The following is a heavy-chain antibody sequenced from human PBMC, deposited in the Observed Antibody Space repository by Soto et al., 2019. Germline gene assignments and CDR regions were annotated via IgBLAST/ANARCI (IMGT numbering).Heavy chain of an antibody. CDR2: ISGSGVST. V-gene: IGHV3-23*01. D-gene: IGHD2-15*01. CDR3: AKELGYCSGGYCGRVGYYFDY. CDR1: GFTFSSFA. Sequence: EVQLLESGGGLVQPGGSLRLSCAASGFTFSSFAMSWVRQAPGKGLEWVSAISGSGVSTYYADSVQGRFTISRDNSKNTLYLQMNSLRAQDAAVYYCAKELGYCSGGYCGRVGYYFDYWGQGTLVTVSS. J-gene: IGHJ4*02.